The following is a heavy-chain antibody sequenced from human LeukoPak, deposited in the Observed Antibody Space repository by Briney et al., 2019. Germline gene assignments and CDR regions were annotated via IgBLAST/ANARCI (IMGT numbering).Heavy chain of an antibody. D-gene: IGHD3-10*01. Sequence: ASVKVSCKASGYTFTSYYMHWARQAPGQGLEWMGIINPSGGSTSYAQKFQGRVTMTRDTSTSTVYMELSSLGSEDTAVYYCASAENYYYGSTDYWGQGTLVTVSS. J-gene: IGHJ4*02. CDR1: GYTFTSYY. CDR3: ASAENYYYGSTDY. V-gene: IGHV1-46*03. CDR2: INPSGGST.